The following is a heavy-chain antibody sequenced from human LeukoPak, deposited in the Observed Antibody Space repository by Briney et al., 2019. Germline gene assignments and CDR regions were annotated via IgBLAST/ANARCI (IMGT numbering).Heavy chain of an antibody. CDR2: IYYSGST. V-gene: IGHV4-39*01. CDR3: ASIRSDYSLFGY. J-gene: IGHJ4*02. D-gene: IGHD3-22*01. Sequence: SETLSLTCTVSGGSISSSSYYWGWIRQPPGKGLEWIGSIYYSGSTYYNPSLKSRVTISVDTSKNQFSLKLSSVTAADTAVYSCASIRSDYSLFGYWGQGTLVTVSS. CDR1: GGSISSSSYY.